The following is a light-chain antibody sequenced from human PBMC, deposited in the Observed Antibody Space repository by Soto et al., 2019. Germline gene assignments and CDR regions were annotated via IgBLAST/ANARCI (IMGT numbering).Light chain of an antibody. Sequence: QSALTQPASVSGSPGQSITISCTGTSSDVGGYNYVSWYQQHPGKGPKLMIYEVSNRPSGVSNRFSGSKSGNTASLTISGLQAEDEADYYCTSYTNINTWVFGGGTKLTVL. CDR2: EVS. CDR3: TSYTNINTWV. CDR1: SSDVGGYNY. J-gene: IGLJ3*02. V-gene: IGLV2-14*01.